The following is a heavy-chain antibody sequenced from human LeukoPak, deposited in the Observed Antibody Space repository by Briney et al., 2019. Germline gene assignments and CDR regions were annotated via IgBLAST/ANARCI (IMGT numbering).Heavy chain of an antibody. Sequence: GGSLRLSCAASGFTFSGSAMHWVRQASGKGLERVGRIRSKANSYATAYAASVKGRFTISRDDSKNTAYLQMNSLKTEDTAVYYCTRHYYDSSGYYYEFDYWGQGTLVTVSS. CDR2: IRSKANSYAT. CDR3: TRHYYDSSGYYYEFDY. V-gene: IGHV3-73*01. J-gene: IGHJ4*02. CDR1: GFTFSGSA. D-gene: IGHD3-22*01.